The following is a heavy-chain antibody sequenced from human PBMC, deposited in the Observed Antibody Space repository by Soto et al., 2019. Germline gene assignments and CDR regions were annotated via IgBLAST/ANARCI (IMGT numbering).Heavy chain of an antibody. J-gene: IGHJ6*02. CDR3: ARESYGSGSYDGMDV. CDR2: TYYKSKGYN. V-gene: IGHV6-1*01. Sequence: LSLTCVISGYRVSRNNAAWNWIRHSPSICHEWLGRTYYKSKGYNDYKVSVKSRIEINPDTSKNQLSLQLNSVSPEDTAMFYCARESYGSGSYDGMDVWGQGTTVTVSS. CDR1: GYRVSRNNAA. D-gene: IGHD3-10*01.